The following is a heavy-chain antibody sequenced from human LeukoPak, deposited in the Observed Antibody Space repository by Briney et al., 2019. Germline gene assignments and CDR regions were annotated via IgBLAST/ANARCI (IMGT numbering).Heavy chain of an antibody. Sequence: GGSLRLSCAASGFTFSSYGMHWVRQAPGKGLEWVAVISYDGSNKYYADSVKGRFTISRDNSKNTLYLQMNSLRAEDTAVYYCAKSGIVRSGYYTTALDYWGQGTLVTVSS. CDR3: AKSGIVRSGYYTTALDY. CDR1: GFTFSSYG. V-gene: IGHV3-30*18. D-gene: IGHD3-22*01. CDR2: ISYDGSNK. J-gene: IGHJ4*02.